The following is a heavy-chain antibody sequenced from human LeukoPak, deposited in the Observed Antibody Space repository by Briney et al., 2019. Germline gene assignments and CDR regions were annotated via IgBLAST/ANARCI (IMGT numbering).Heavy chain of an antibody. J-gene: IGHJ4*02. V-gene: IGHV3-33*08. CDR2: IWYGGSNK. CDR3: ARDGPYYDILTGYPPFDY. CDR1: GFTFSSYG. Sequence: PGRSLRLSCAASGFTFSSYGMHWVRQAPGKGLEWVAVIWYGGSNKYYADSVKGRFAISRDNSKNTLYLQMNSLRAEDTAVYYCARDGPYYDILTGYPPFDYWGQGTLVTVSS. D-gene: IGHD3-9*01.